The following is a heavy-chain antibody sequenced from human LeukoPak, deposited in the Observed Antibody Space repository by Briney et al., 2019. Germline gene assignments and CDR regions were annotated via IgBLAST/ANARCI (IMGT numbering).Heavy chain of an antibody. CDR3: GRHRSAMATFDY. D-gene: IGHD2-2*01. CDR1: GDPGSSSNYY. J-gene: IGHJ4*02. Sequence: SETLSLTCTVSGDPGSSSNYYWGWIRQPPGKGLEWVGRISYSGSPYYKPSLKSRVTISIDTPNYQFSLKLTSVTAADTAVYYCGRHRSAMATFDYWGQGTLVTVSS. V-gene: IGHV4-39*07. CDR2: ISYSGSP.